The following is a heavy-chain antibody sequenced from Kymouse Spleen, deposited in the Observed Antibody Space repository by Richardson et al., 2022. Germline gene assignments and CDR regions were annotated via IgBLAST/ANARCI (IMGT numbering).Heavy chain of an antibody. CDR2: INHSGST. V-gene: IGHV4-34*01. J-gene: IGHJ6*02. CDR3: ARDSGSQYYYYYYGMDV. D-gene: IGHD3-10*01. CDR1: GGSFSGYY. Sequence: QVQLQQWGAGLLKPSETLSLTCAVYGGSFSGYYWSWIRQPPGKGLEWIGEINHSGSTNYNPSLKSRVTISVDTSKNQFSLKLSSVTAADTAVYYCARDSGSQYYYYYYGMDVWGQGTTVTVSS.